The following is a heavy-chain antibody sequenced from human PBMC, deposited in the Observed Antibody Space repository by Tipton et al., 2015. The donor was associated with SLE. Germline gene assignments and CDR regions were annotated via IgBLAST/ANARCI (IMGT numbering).Heavy chain of an antibody. V-gene: IGHV4-39*07. CDR2: IYYSGST. CDR1: GGSISSSSYY. J-gene: IGHJ4*02. D-gene: IGHD3-10*01. Sequence: TLSLTCTVSGGSISSSSYYWGWIRQPPGKGLEWIGSIYYSGSTYYNPSLKSRVTISVDTSKNQFSLKLSSVTAADTAVYYCARGSHVLLDYWGQGTLVTVSS. CDR3: ARGSHVLLDY.